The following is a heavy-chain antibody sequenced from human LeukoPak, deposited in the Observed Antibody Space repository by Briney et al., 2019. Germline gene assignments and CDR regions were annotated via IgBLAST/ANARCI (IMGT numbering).Heavy chain of an antibody. CDR3: ARVSMWAVGVDY. D-gene: IGHD6-19*01. V-gene: IGHV3-74*01. Sequence: PGGSLRLSCAASGFTFSSYWMHWVRQAPGKGLVWVSRINSDGSNTSYADSVKGRFTISRDNAKNTLYLQMNSLRAEDTAVYYCARVSMWAVGVDYWGQGTLVTVSS. CDR2: INSDGSNT. J-gene: IGHJ4*02. CDR1: GFTFSSYW.